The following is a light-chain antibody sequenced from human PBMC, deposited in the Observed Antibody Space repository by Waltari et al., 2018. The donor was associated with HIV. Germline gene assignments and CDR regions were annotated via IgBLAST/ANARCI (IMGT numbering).Light chain of an antibody. J-gene: IGKJ3*01. CDR1: QGFTSY. CDR3: LQAYSFPLT. CDR2: AAS. Sequence: DIQVTQSPSSVSASVGDRVTITCRAIQGFTSYLAWYWQKPRSTPELLISAASTFQSGVPSRFSGSGSGTDFTLTISNLQPEDFATYYCLQAYSFPLTFGPGTKVDVK. V-gene: IGKV1-12*01.